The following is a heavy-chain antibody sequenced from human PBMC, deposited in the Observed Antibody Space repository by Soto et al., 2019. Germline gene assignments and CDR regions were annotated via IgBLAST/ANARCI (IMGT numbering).Heavy chain of an antibody. CDR3: AREARVAVGGLSGWGESYYFDY. Sequence: QVQLVESGGGVVQPGRSLRLSCPASGFTFSSYAMHWVRQAPGKGLECVAVISDGGSNKYYADSVKGLFTISRDNSKNQLYLQMKSLRAEDTAVYYCAREARVAVGGLSGWGESYYFDYWGQGTLVTVS. CDR1: GFTFSSYA. V-gene: IGHV3-30-3*01. CDR2: ISDGGSNK. J-gene: IGHJ4*02. D-gene: IGHD2-15*01.